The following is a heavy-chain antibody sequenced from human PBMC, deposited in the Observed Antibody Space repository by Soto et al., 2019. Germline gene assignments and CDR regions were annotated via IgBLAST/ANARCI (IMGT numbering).Heavy chain of an antibody. Sequence: QVQLVQSGAEVEKPGASVKVSWKASGYSFTRYVISWVRQAPGQGLEWMGWISTYSANTNYAQKFQGRVTMTTDTSTTTAYMELRSLRSDVTAVYYCARRPGYYNYGLDVWGQGTTVTVSS. CDR1: GYSFTRYV. CDR2: ISTYSANT. V-gene: IGHV1-18*01. CDR3: ARRPGYYNYGLDV. J-gene: IGHJ6*02.